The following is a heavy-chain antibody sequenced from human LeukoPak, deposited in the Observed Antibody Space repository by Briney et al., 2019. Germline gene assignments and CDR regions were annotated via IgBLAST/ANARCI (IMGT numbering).Heavy chain of an antibody. CDR2: INHSGST. CDR1: GGSFSGYY. V-gene: IGHV4-34*01. J-gene: IGHJ4*02. D-gene: IGHD3-22*01. CDR3: ARAGRVYDSSGYTPYYFDY. Sequence: SETLSLTCAVYGGSFSGYYWSWIRQPPGKGLEWIGEINHSGSTNYNPSLKSRVTIPVDTSKNQFSLKLSSVTAADTAVYYCARAGRVYDSSGYTPYYFDYWGQGTLVTVSS.